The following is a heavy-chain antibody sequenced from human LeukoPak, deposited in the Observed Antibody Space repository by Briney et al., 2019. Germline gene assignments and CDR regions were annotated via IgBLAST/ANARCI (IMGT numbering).Heavy chain of an antibody. CDR3: ARDYYGSGSYFAY. Sequence: GASVKVSCKASGGTFSSYAISWVRQAPGQGLEWMGRIIPILGIANYAQKFQGRVTITADKSTSTAYMELSSLRFEDTAVYYCARDYYGSGSYFAYWGQGTLVTVSS. J-gene: IGHJ4*02. V-gene: IGHV1-69*04. CDR2: IIPILGIA. D-gene: IGHD3-10*01. CDR1: GGTFSSYA.